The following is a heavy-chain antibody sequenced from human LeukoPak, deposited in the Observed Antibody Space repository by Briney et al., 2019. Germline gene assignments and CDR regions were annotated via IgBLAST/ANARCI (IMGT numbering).Heavy chain of an antibody. V-gene: IGHV3-74*01. CDR3: ARNAAYSSGWYWFDP. D-gene: IGHD6-19*01. CDR2: INTDGSST. J-gene: IGHJ5*02. Sequence: GGSLRLSCAASGFTFSSYWMHWVRQAPGKGLVWVSRINTDGSSTSYADSVKGRFTISRDNAKNTLYLQMNSLRAEDTAVYYCARNAAYSSGWYWFDPWGQGTLVTVSS. CDR1: GFTFSSYW.